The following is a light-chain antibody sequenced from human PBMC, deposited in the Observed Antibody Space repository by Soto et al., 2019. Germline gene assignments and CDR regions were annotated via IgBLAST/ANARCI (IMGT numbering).Light chain of an antibody. CDR1: SSDVGGYNY. Sequence: QSALTQPASVSGSPGQSITISCTGTSSDVGGYNYVSWYQQHPGKVPKLMIYDVSNRPSGVSNRFSGSKSGNTASLTISGLQAEDEADYYCSSYISSNVVFGGGTQLTVL. CDR3: SSYISSNVV. CDR2: DVS. V-gene: IGLV2-14*01. J-gene: IGLJ2*01.